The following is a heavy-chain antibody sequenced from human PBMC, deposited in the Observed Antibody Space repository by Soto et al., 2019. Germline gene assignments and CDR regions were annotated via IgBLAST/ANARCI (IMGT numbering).Heavy chain of an antibody. Sequence: SVKVSCKASGYTFTSYYMHWVRQAPGQGLEWMGGIIPIFGTANYAQKFQGRVTITTDESTSTAYMELSSLRSEDTAVYYCARSRDGYNYYGMDVWGQGTTVTVSS. CDR3: ARSRDGYNYYGMDV. CDR1: GYTFTSYY. CDR2: IIPIFGTA. V-gene: IGHV1-69*05. J-gene: IGHJ6*02. D-gene: IGHD2-2*01.